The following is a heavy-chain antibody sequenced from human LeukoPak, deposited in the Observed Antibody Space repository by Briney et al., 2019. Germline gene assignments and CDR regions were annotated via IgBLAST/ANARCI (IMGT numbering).Heavy chain of an antibody. CDR3: AKGAEIDL. CDR1: GFTFTNYA. CDR2: VTGRGDTT. J-gene: IGHJ5*02. D-gene: IGHD3-16*01. Sequence: GGSLRLSCATSGFTFTNYAMNWVRQAPGKGLEWVSAVTGRGDTTYYADSVKGRFFMSREDSKTTVYLQMNSLRAEDTAIYCCAKGAEIDLWGQGTLVTVSS. V-gene: IGHV3-23*01.